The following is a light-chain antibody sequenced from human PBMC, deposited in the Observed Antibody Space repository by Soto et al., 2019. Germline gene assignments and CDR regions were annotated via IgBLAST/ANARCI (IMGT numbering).Light chain of an antibody. V-gene: IGKV1-39*01. CDR3: QQSYSSPA. J-gene: IGKJ5*01. CDR1: QSIRY. Sequence: DIQMTQSPSSLSASVGDRVTITCRASQSIRYLNWYQQKPGKGPELLIYAASSLQSGVPSRFSGSGSGTDFTLTISILEPEDSATYYCQQSYSSPAFGQGTRLEIK. CDR2: AAS.